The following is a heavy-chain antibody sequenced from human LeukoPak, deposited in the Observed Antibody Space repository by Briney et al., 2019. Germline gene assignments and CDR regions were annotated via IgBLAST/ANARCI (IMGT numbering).Heavy chain of an antibody. CDR2: ICYSGST. Sequence: SETLSLTCTVSGGSISSSSYYWGWIRQPPGKGLEWFGSICYSGSTYYNPSLKSRVTISVDSSKNQFSLKLSSVTAADTAVYYCARQLVVVLPAEFDFWGQGTLVTVSS. J-gene: IGHJ4*02. D-gene: IGHD2-2*01. CDR3: ARQLVVVLPAEFDF. V-gene: IGHV4-39*01. CDR1: GGSISSSSYY.